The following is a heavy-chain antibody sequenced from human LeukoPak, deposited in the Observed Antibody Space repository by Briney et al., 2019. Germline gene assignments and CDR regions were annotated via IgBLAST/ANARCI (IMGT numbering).Heavy chain of an antibody. Sequence: ASVKVSCKASGYTFTGYYMHWVRQAPGQGLEWMGWINPNSGGTNYAQKLQGRVTMTRDTSISTAYMELSRLRSDDTAVYYCAREPLGYCNGGSCYRYNWFDPWGQGTLVTVSS. V-gene: IGHV1-2*02. CDR1: GYTFTGYY. CDR2: INPNSGGT. CDR3: AREPLGYCNGGSCYRYNWFDP. J-gene: IGHJ5*02. D-gene: IGHD2-15*01.